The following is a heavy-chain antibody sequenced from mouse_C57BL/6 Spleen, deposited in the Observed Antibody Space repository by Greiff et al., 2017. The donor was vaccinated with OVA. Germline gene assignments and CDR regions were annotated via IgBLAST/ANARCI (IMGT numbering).Heavy chain of an antibody. Sequence: QVRLQQPGAELVRPGSSVKLSCKASGYTFTSYWMDWVKQRPGQGLEWIGNIYPSDSETHYNQKFKDKATLTVDKSSSTAYMQLSSLTSEDSAVYYCARYYEYFDVWGTGTTVTVSS. CDR3: ARYYEYFDV. CDR1: GYTFTSYW. J-gene: IGHJ1*03. CDR2: IYPSDSET. V-gene: IGHV1-61*01. D-gene: IGHD2-4*01.